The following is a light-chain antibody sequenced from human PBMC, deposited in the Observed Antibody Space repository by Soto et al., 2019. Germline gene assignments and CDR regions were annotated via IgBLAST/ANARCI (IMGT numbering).Light chain of an antibody. J-gene: IGLJ1*01. V-gene: IGLV2-11*01. Sequence: QSALTQPRSVSGSPGQSATISCTGTANDVGGHNYVSWYQQHPGEAPKLLIYDVTERPSGVPDRFSGSKSGNTASLTISGLQTEDEADYYCYSYAGASTLVFGTATKVTVL. CDR3: YSYAGASTLV. CDR1: ANDVGGHNY. CDR2: DVT.